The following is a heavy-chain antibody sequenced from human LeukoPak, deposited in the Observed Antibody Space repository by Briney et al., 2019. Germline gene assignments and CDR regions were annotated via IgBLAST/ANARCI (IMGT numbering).Heavy chain of an antibody. V-gene: IGHV3-23*01. CDR3: AKGIVVVPAAIRAVATIRDY. CDR1: GFTFSSYA. CDR2: ISSSGGST. J-gene: IGHJ4*02. Sequence: GGSLRLSCAASGFTFSSYAMSWVRQAPGKGLEWVSAISSSGGSTYYADSVKGRFTISRDNSKNTPYLQMNSLRAEDTAVYYCAKGIVVVPAAIRAVATIRDYWGQGTLVTVSS. D-gene: IGHD2-2*02.